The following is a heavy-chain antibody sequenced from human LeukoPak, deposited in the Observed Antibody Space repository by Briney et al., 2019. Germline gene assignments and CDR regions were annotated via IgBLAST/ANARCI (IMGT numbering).Heavy chain of an antibody. CDR3: ARLATYGSGSPHMDV. V-gene: IGHV4-38-2*02. J-gene: IGHJ6*03. CDR1: GYSISSGYY. D-gene: IGHD3-10*01. Sequence: PSETLSLTCTVSGYSISSGYYWGWIRQPPGKGLEWIGSIYYSGSTYYNPSLKSRVTISVDTSKNQFSLKLSSVTAADTAVYYCARLATYGSGSPHMDVWGKGTTVTISS. CDR2: IYYSGST.